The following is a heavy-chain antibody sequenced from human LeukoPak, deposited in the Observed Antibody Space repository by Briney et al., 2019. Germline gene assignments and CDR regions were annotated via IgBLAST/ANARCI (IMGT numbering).Heavy chain of an antibody. CDR1: GFTFSRYG. CDR3: ARGGSYLSAFDI. CDR2: ISGSGGTT. Sequence: GGSLRLSCAASGFTFSRYGMSWVRQAPGKGLEWVSAISGSGGTTYYADSVKGRLTISRDNSKNTLYLQMNSLRAEDTAVYYCARGGSYLSAFDIWGQGTMVTVSS. J-gene: IGHJ3*02. V-gene: IGHV3-23*01. D-gene: IGHD1-26*01.